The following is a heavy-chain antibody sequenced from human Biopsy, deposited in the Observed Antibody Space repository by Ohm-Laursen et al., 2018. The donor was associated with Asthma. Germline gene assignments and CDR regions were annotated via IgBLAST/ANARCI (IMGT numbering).Heavy chain of an antibody. CDR1: GGSMSSSSYY. D-gene: IGHD7-27*01. CDR2: ISYTGSA. CDR3: ARHWDWGSFFDY. J-gene: IGHJ4*02. V-gene: IGHV4-39*01. Sequence: TLSLTCTVSGGSMSSSSYYWGWIRQPPGKGLEWMGSISYTGSAYHNPSLKSRVTITLHTSMYHFSLKLSSVTAADTAVYYCARHWDWGSFFDYWGQGTPVTVSS.